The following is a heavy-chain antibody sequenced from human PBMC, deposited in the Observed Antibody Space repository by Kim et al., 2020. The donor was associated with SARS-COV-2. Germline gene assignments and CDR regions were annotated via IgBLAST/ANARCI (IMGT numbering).Heavy chain of an antibody. CDR3: AAGIGSGWFFDY. D-gene: IGHD6-19*01. V-gene: IGHV1-18*01. CDR2: ISAYNGKT. J-gene: IGHJ4*02. Sequence: ASVKVSCKTSGYTFNMYGVNWVRQAPGQGLEWMGWISAYNGKTKTAQSLQGRVTMTTDTSTSTAYMELRNLRSDDTAVYYCAAGIGSGWFFDYWGQGTLVTGST. CDR1: GYTFNMYG.